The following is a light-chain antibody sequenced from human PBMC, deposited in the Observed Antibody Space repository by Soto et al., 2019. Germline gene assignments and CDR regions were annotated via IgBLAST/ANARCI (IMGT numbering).Light chain of an antibody. Sequence: QSALSQPASVSGSPGQSITISCSGGSXDVGGYNYVSWFQYHSGKAPKLIIYSVSNRPSGISTRFSGSKSGDTASLTISGLQAEDEADYYCSSFTNNYSRYALGTGTKITVL. V-gene: IGLV2-14*01. J-gene: IGLJ1*01. CDR2: SVS. CDR1: SXDVGGYNY. CDR3: SSFTNNYSRYA.